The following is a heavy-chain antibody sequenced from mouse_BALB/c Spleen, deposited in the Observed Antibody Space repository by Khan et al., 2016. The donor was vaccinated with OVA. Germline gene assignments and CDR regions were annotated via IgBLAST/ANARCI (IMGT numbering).Heavy chain of an antibody. CDR2: IDPTTGYT. J-gene: IGHJ3*01. D-gene: IGHD2-12*01. CDR3: ARGGLYVFFAS. Sequence: VQLQESGAELAKPGASMKMSYKASGYTFTTYWMHWVKQRPGQGLEWIGYIDPTTGYTEYNQKFKDRATLTTDKSSSTAYMQLSSLTSEDSAVYYWARGGLYVFFASWGKGTLFTVSA. V-gene: IGHV1-7*01. CDR1: GYTFTTYW.